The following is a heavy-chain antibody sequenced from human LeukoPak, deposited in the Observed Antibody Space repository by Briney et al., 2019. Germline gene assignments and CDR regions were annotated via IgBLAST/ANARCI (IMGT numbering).Heavy chain of an antibody. CDR1: GYSFNGYY. CDR2: ISAYNGNT. V-gene: IGHV1-18*04. D-gene: IGHD2-15*01. CDR3: ARSIPANYYYYGMDV. Sequence: ASVKVSCKASGYSFNGYYLHWLRQDPRQGLEWMGWISAYNGNTNYAQKLQGRVTMTTDTSTSTAYMELRSLRSDDTAVYYCARSIPANYYYYGMDVWGQGTTVTVSS. J-gene: IGHJ6*02.